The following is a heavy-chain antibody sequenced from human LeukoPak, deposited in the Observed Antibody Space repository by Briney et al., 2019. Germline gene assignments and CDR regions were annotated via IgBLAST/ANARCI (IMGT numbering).Heavy chain of an antibody. J-gene: IGHJ4*02. D-gene: IGHD2-2*02. V-gene: IGHV4-59*01. CDR3: ARGKSSGYCSSSSCYTGTLVY. CDR2: IYYSGTT. CDR1: GGSISSYY. Sequence: PSETLSLTCTVYGGSISSYYWSWIRQPPGKGLEWIGYIYYSGTTNYNPSLKSRVTISVDTSKNQFSLKLSSVTAADTAAYYCARGKSSGYCSSSSCYTGTLVYWGQGTLVTVSS.